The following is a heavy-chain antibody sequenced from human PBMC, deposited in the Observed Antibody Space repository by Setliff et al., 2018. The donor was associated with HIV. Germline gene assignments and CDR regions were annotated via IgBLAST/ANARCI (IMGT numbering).Heavy chain of an antibody. CDR1: GYTFSQYP. CDR3: ARDRSNYVGLDAFDI. V-gene: IGHV1-3*04. CDR2: INTGNGNT. Sequence: ASVKVSCKASGYTFSQYPIHWVRQAPGQRPEWMGWINTGNGNTKYSQKFQDRVTITRDTSANTVYMELSSLRSEDTAVYYCARDRSNYVGLDAFDIWGQGTTVTVSS. D-gene: IGHD4-4*01. J-gene: IGHJ3*02.